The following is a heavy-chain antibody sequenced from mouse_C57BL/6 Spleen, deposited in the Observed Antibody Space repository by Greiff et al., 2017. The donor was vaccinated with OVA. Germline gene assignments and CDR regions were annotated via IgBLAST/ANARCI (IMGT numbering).Heavy chain of an antibody. D-gene: IGHD4-1*01. J-gene: IGHJ4*01. CDR2: ISNLAYSI. Sequence: DVMLVESGGGLVQPGGSLKLSCAASGFTFSDYGMAWVRQAPRKGPEWVAFISNLAYSIYYADTVTGRFTISRENAKNTLYLEMSSLRSEDTAMYYCARQTGKSYAMDYWGQGTSVTVSS. CDR1: GFTFSDYG. V-gene: IGHV5-15*01. CDR3: ARQTGKSYAMDY.